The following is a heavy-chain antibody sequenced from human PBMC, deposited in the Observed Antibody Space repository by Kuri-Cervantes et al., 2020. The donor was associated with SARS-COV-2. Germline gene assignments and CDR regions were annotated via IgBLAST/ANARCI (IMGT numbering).Heavy chain of an antibody. J-gene: IGHJ4*02. Sequence: GGPLRPPCVASGFPFSDFYMSWIRHSPGKGLEWVAYISSSSTYTHYAQSMEGRFYVTTNNDRNSLYLQMSSLRGDDTAVYFCARDAGQLEVPQPSDFGSRGQGTLVTVSS. D-gene: IGHD3-3*01. CDR3: ARDAGQLEVPQPSDFGS. CDR1: GFPFSDFY. CDR2: ISSSSTYT. V-gene: IGHV3-11*06.